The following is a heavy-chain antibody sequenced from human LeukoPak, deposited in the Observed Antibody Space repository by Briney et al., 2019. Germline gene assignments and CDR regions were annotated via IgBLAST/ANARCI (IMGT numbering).Heavy chain of an antibody. Sequence: PGGSLRLSCAASGFTFSSYSMNWVRQAPGKGLEWVSSISSSSSYIYYADSVKGRFTISRDNAKNSLYLQMNSLRAEDTAVYYCARDTAAAGLGGEPYYFDYWGRGTLVTVSS. D-gene: IGHD6-13*01. CDR3: ARDTAAAGLGGEPYYFDY. V-gene: IGHV3-21*01. CDR1: GFTFSSYS. J-gene: IGHJ4*02. CDR2: ISSSSSYI.